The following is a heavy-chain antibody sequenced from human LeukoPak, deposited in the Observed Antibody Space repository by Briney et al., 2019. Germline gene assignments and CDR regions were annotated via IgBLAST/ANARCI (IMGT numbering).Heavy chain of an antibody. CDR3: ARGHNCSSTSCYVVYFDY. CDR2: IYYSGNT. V-gene: IGHV4-39*01. D-gene: IGHD2-2*01. J-gene: IGHJ4*02. Sequence: SETLSLTCTVSGGSISSSSYYWGWIRQPPGKGLEWIGSIYYSGNTYYNPSLKSRVTISVDTSENQFSLKLSSVTAADTAVYYCARGHNCSSTSCYVVYFDYWGQGTLVTVSS. CDR1: GGSISSSSYY.